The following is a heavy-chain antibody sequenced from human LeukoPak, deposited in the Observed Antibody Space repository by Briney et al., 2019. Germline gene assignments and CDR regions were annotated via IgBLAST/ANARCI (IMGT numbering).Heavy chain of an antibody. Sequence: SETLSLTCTVSGYSMSSGYYWGWIRQPPERGLEWIGSMYHTGSTYYNPSLKSRVTISVDTSKNQFSLKLSSVTAADTAVYYCARNYYDSSAYYYVLSYFDYWGQGTLVTVSS. J-gene: IGHJ4*02. V-gene: IGHV4-38-2*02. CDR3: ARNYYDSSAYYYVLSYFDY. CDR1: GYSMSSGYY. CDR2: MYHTGST. D-gene: IGHD3-22*01.